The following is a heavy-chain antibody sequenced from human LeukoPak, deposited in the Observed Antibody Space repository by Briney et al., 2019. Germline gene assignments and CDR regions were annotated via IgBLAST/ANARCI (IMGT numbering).Heavy chain of an antibody. D-gene: IGHD6-13*01. V-gene: IGHV3-23*01. CDR1: GFTFSSYG. Sequence: GGSLRLSCAASGFTFSSYGMSWVRQAPGKGLEWVSAISGSGGSTYYADSVKGRFTISRDDSKNTLYLQMNSLRAEDTAVYYCAREGFKAAVCFRATWGKRAPVT. CDR2: ISGSGGST. CDR3: AREGFKAAVCFRAT. J-gene: IGHJ6*01.